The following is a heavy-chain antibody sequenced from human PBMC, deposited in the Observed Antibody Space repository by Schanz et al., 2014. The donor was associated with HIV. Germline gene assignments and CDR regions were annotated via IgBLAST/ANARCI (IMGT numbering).Heavy chain of an antibody. CDR3: ARDIKYDDPFQYGMDV. Sequence: QVQLVQSGAEVKKPGASVKVSCKASGYTFTSNGISWVRQAPGQGLEWMGGIIPLSGTPFYAQKFQGRVAITADKSTGTVYMDLGSLTSEDTAVYFCARDIKYDDPFQYGMDVWGQGTTVSV. J-gene: IGHJ6*02. V-gene: IGHV1-69*06. D-gene: IGHD1-1*01. CDR2: IIPLSGTP. CDR1: GYTFTSNG.